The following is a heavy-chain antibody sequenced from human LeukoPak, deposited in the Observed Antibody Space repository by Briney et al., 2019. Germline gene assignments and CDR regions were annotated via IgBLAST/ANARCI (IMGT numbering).Heavy chain of an antibody. CDR2: ISWNSGSI. J-gene: IGHJ6*02. V-gene: IGHV3-9*01. D-gene: IGHD5-18*01. Sequence: GGSLRLSCAASGFTFYDYTMHWVRHAPGKGVEWGSGISWNSGSIDYADSVKGRFTISRENAKNSLYLQMNSLRAGDTAVYYCARGRVQLWPRAYYYGMDVWGQGTTVTVSS. CDR3: ARGRVQLWPRAYYYGMDV. CDR1: GFTFYDYT.